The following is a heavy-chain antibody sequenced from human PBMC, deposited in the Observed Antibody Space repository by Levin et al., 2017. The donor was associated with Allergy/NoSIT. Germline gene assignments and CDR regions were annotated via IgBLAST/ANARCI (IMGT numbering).Heavy chain of an antibody. CDR3: ARGGVGYCSGGNCGWFDP. CDR1: GYTFSNFG. J-gene: IGHJ5*02. D-gene: IGHD2-15*01. V-gene: IGHV1-18*01. CDR2: ISGFNGNT. Sequence: GESLKISCKASGYTFSNFGITWMRQAPGQGPEWMGWISGFNGNTNYAKNLQGRVTLTTDTATRTAYMELRSLTSDDTAVYFCARGGVGYCSGGNCGWFDPWGQGTLVTVS.